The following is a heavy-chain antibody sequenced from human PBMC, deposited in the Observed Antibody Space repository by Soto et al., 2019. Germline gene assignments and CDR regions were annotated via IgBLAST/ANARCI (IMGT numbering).Heavy chain of an antibody. CDR1: GGTFSSYT. D-gene: IGHD4-17*01. CDR3: AREPRGDYGDYVLDY. J-gene: IGHJ4*02. V-gene: IGHV1-69*08. CDR2: IIPILGIA. Sequence: QVPLVQSGAEVKKPGSSVKVSCKASGGTFSSYTISWVRQAPGQGLEWMGRIIPILGIANYAQKFQGRVTITADKSTSTAYMELSSLRSEDTAVYYCAREPRGDYGDYVLDYWGQGTLVTVSS.